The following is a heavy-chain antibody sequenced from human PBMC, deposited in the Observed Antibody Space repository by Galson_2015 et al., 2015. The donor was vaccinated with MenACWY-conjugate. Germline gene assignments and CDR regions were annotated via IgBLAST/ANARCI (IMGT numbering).Heavy chain of an antibody. Sequence: SLRLSCAASGFTITNYAMNWVRQTPWKGLEWVSTISGSGGDTYYADSVKGRFTISRDKSKNTLILQMNTLRAEDTAVYYCAKDVNYGDFGDFDYWGQGTLVTVSS. V-gene: IGHV3-23*01. CDR3: AKDVNYGDFGDFDY. CDR2: ISGSGGDT. J-gene: IGHJ4*02. D-gene: IGHD4-17*01. CDR1: GFTITNYA.